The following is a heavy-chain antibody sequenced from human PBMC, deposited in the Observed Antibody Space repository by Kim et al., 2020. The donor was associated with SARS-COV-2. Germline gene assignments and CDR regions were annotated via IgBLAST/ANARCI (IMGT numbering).Heavy chain of an antibody. J-gene: IGHJ4*02. Sequence: GGSLRLSCAASGFTFSSYAMHWVRQAPGKGLEWVAVISSDGSNKYYADPVKGRFTISRDNSKNTLYLQMNSLRAEDTAVYYCARDPYGDLAGGILDYWGQGTLVTVSS. CDR2: ISSDGSNK. CDR3: ARDPYGDLAGGILDY. D-gene: IGHD4-17*01. CDR1: GFTFSSYA. V-gene: IGHV3-30-3*01.